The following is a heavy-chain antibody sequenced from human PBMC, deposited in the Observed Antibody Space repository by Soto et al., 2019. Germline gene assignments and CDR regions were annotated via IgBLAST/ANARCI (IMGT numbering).Heavy chain of an antibody. Sequence: SETLSLTCTVSGGSISSSSYYWGWIRQPPGKGLEWIGSIYYSGSTNYNPSLKSRVTISVDPSKNQFSLKLSSVTAADTAVYYCARDTTVTTGWFDPWGQGTLVTVS. J-gene: IGHJ5*02. CDR2: IYYSGST. D-gene: IGHD4-17*01. CDR3: ARDTTVTTGWFDP. V-gene: IGHV4-39*07. CDR1: GGSISSSSYY.